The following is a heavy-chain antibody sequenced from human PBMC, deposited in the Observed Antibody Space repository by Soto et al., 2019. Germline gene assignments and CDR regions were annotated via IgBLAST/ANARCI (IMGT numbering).Heavy chain of an antibody. CDR1: GFTFSGYG. CDR2: ICYDGSNK. Sequence: GGSLRLSCAASGFTFSGYGMHWVRQAPGKGLEWVEFICYDGSNKYFADSVKVRFTISRDNDKNKLYLQMNSRRAEDTAVYYCAREGRISGSYYFLDXWGQGTLVTVS. D-gene: IGHD3-10*01. V-gene: IGHV3-33*01. J-gene: IGHJ4*02. CDR3: AREGRISGSYYFLDX.